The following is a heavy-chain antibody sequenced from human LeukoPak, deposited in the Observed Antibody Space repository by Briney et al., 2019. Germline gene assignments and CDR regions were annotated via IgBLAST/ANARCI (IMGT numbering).Heavy chain of an antibody. Sequence: SETLSLTCTVSGFSISSYYWSWIRQPPGKGLEWIGYIYYSGSTNYNPSLKSRVTISVDTSKNQFYLKLSSVTAAEPAVYYCARQQGYSSGWFDYWGQGTLVTVSS. V-gene: IGHV4-59*08. CDR2: IYYSGST. CDR1: GFSISSYY. D-gene: IGHD6-19*01. J-gene: IGHJ4*02. CDR3: ARQQGYSSGWFDY.